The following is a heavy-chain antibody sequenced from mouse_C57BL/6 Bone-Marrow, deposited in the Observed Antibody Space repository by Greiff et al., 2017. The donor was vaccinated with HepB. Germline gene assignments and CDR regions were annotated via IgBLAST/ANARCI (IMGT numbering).Heavy chain of an antibody. CDR1: GFTFSSYA. CDR2: ISDGGSYT. Sequence: EVMLVESGGGLVKPGGSLKLSCAASGFTFSSYAMSWVRQTPEKRLEWVATISDGGSYTYYPDNVKGRCTISRDNAKNNLYLQLSHLKSEDTAMYYCARDDGYCWYFEVWGTGTTVTVSS. V-gene: IGHV5-4*01. J-gene: IGHJ1*03. D-gene: IGHD2-3*01. CDR3: ARDDGYCWYFEV.